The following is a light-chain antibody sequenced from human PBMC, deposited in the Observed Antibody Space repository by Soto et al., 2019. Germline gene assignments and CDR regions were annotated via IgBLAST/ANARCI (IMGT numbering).Light chain of an antibody. CDR1: SSDVGSYVL. Sequence: QSALTQPASVSGSPGQSMTISCTGTSSDVGSYVLVSWYQQHPGKAPKLIIYEDSQRPSGVSYRFSGSKSGNTASLTISGLQAEDEADYYCCSYAGSSVVVFGGGTKLTVL. J-gene: IGLJ2*01. CDR2: EDS. CDR3: CSYAGSSVVV. V-gene: IGLV2-23*01.